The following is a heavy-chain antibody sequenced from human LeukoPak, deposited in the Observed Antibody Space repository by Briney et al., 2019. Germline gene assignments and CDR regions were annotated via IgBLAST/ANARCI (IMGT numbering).Heavy chain of an antibody. CDR1: GGSISSYY. Sequence: PSETLSLTCTVSGGSISSYYWSWIRQPPGKGLEWIGYIYYSGATNYSPSLKSRVTISLDTSKNQFSLKLSSVTAADTAVYYCARDLGSGSYGTLWGQGTLVTVSS. J-gene: IGHJ4*02. CDR3: ARDLGSGSYGTL. V-gene: IGHV4-59*01. D-gene: IGHD3-10*01. CDR2: IYYSGAT.